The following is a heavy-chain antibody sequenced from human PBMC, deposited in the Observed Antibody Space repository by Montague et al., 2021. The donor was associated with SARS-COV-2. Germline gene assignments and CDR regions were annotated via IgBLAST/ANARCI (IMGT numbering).Heavy chain of an antibody. CDR3: ARAQGAGYSSGWYNYYYYMDV. V-gene: IGHV4-59*01. CDR2: IYYSGST. CDR1: GGSISSYY. D-gene: IGHD6-19*01. J-gene: IGHJ6*03. Sequence: SETLSLTCTVSGGSISSYYWSWIRQPPGKGLEWIGYIYYSGSTNYNPSLKRRVTISVDTSKNQFSLKLSSVTAADTAVYYCARAQGAGYSSGWYNYYYYMDVWGKGTTVTVSS.